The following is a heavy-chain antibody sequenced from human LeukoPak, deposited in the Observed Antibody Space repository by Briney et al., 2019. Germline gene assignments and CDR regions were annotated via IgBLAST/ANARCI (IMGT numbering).Heavy chain of an antibody. CDR2: IYHSGST. Sequence: SETLSLTCAVSGYSISSGYYWGWIRPPPGKGLEWIGSIYHSGSTYYNPSLKRRVTISVDTSKNQFSLKLSSVTAADTAVYYCAREFRVVVPAAIDYFDYWGQGTLVTVSS. J-gene: IGHJ4*02. CDR3: AREFRVVVPAAIDYFDY. CDR1: GYSISSGYY. V-gene: IGHV4-38-2*02. D-gene: IGHD2-2*01.